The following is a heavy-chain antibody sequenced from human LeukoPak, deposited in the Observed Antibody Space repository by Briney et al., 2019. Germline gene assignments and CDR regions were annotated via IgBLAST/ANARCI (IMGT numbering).Heavy chain of an antibody. CDR3: ARAHTMVRGVIPPLMFDY. V-gene: IGHV3-21*01. D-gene: IGHD3-10*01. Sequence: GGSLRLSCAASGFTFSSYSMNWVRQAPGKGLEWVSSISSSSSYIYYADSVKGRFTISRDNAKNSLYLQMNSLRAEDTAVYYCARAHTMVRGVIPPLMFDYWGQGTLVTVSS. CDR2: ISSSSSYI. CDR1: GFTFSSYS. J-gene: IGHJ4*02.